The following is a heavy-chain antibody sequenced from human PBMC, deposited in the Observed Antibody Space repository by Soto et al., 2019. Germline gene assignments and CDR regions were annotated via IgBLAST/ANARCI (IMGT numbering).Heavy chain of an antibody. CDR2: ISAYNGNT. CDR1: GYSFTSYG. J-gene: IGHJ4*02. Sequence: QVQLVQSGAEVKKPGASVKVSCKASGYSFTSYGISWVRQATGQGLEWMGWISAYNGNTNYAQKLQGRATMTTDTSTSRAYMALRSLRSDDTDVYYCARNPIVGAINQYGYWGQGTLVTVSS. CDR3: ARNPIVGAINQYGY. V-gene: IGHV1-18*01. D-gene: IGHD1-26*01.